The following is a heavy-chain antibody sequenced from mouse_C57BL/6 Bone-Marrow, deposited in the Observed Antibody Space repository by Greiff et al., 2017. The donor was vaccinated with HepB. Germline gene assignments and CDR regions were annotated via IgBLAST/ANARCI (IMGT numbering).Heavy chain of an antibody. Sequence: VKLMESGPGLVAPSQSLSITCTVSGFSLTSYGVHWVRQPPGKGLEWLVVIWSDGSTTYNSALKSRLSISKDNSKSQVFLKMNSLQTDDTAMYYCASYSNYVGWFAYWGQGTLVTVSA. V-gene: IGHV2-6*03. CDR1: GFSLTSYG. D-gene: IGHD2-5*01. CDR2: IWSDGST. CDR3: ASYSNYVGWFAY. J-gene: IGHJ3*01.